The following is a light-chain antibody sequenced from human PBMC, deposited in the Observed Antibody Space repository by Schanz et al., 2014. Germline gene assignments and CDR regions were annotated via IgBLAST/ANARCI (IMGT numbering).Light chain of an antibody. Sequence: QSALTQPASVSGSPGQSVTISCTGTSSDVGGYNYVSWYQQHPGKAPKVMIYEVTKRPSGVPDRFSGSKSGNTASLTISGLQAEDEADYYCSSYTSSSTYVIFGGGTKLTVL. J-gene: IGLJ2*01. CDR3: SSYTSSSTYVI. CDR2: EVT. V-gene: IGLV2-14*01. CDR1: SSDVGGYNY.